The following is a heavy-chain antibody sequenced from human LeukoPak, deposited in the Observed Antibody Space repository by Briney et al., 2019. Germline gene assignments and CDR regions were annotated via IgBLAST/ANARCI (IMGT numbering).Heavy chain of an antibody. CDR1: GYTLTELS. Sequence: GASVKVSCKVSGYTLTELSMHWVRQAPGKGLEWMGGFDPEDGETIYAQKFQGRVTMTEDTSTDTVYMELSSLRSEDTAVYYCARGRLPPMITFGGVIVMGGKFDYWGQGTLVTVSS. J-gene: IGHJ4*02. V-gene: IGHV1-24*01. D-gene: IGHD3-16*02. CDR2: FDPEDGET. CDR3: ARGRLPPMITFGGVIVMGGKFDY.